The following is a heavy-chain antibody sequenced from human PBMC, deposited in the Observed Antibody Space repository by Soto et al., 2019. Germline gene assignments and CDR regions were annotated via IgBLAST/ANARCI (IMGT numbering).Heavy chain of an antibody. CDR1: GYTFTGYY. D-gene: IGHD3-10*01. CDR2: INPNSGGT. V-gene: IGHV1-2*04. Sequence: ASVKVSCKASGYTFTGYYMHWVRQAPGQGLEWMGWINPNSGGTNYAQKFQGWVTMTRDTSISTAYMELSRLRSDDTAVYYCARTADGSGRHYYCGMDVWGQGTTVTGFS. CDR3: ARTADGSGRHYYCGMDV. J-gene: IGHJ6*02.